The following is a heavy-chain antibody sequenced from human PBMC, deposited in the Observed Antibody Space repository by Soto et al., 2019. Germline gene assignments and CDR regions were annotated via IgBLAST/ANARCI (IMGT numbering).Heavy chain of an antibody. Sequence: GASVKVSCKASGYTFTGYYMHWVRQAPGQGLEWMGWINPNSGGTNYAQKFQGWVTMTRDTSISTAYMELSRLRSDDTAVYYCARSPPSEYYYDSSGLVAGMDVWGQGTTVTVSS. CDR2: INPNSGGT. D-gene: IGHD3-22*01. CDR3: ARSPPSEYYYDSSGLVAGMDV. CDR1: GYTFTGYY. J-gene: IGHJ6*02. V-gene: IGHV1-2*04.